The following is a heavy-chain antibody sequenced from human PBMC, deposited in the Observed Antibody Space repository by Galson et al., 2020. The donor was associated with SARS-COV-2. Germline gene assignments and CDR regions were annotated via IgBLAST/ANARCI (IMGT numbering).Heavy chain of an antibody. CDR1: GFTFSSYG. D-gene: IGHD3-22*01. V-gene: IGHV3-30*18. CDR2: ISYDGSNK. J-gene: IGHJ4*02. CDR3: AKGGWYYDSSGYSEFDY. Sequence: QLGESLKISCAASGFTFSSYGMHWVRQAPGQGLEWVAVISYDGSNKYYADSVKGRFTISRDNSKNMLYLQMNSLRVEDTAVYYCAKGGWYYDSSGYSEFDYWGQGTLVTVSS.